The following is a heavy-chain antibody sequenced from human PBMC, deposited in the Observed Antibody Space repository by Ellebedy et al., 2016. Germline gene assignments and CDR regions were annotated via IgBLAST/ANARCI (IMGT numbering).Heavy chain of an antibody. CDR3: ARIRSGSYYSDGFDI. D-gene: IGHD3-10*01. V-gene: IGHV3-74*01. CDR2: INNDGSGT. CDR1: GFTFSSYW. Sequence: HTGGSLRLSCAASGFTFSSYWIHWVRQAPGKGLVWVSRINNDGSGTVYADTVKGRFTISRDNSKNTLYLQMNSLRAEDTAVYYCARIRSGSYYSDGFDIWGQGTMVTVSS. J-gene: IGHJ3*02.